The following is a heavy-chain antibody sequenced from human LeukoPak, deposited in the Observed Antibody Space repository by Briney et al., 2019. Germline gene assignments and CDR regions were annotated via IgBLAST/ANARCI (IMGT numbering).Heavy chain of an antibody. J-gene: IGHJ5*02. V-gene: IGHV3-23*01. CDR2: ISGSGGST. Sequence: PGGSLRLSCAASGFTFSSYAMSWVRQAPGKGLEWVSAISGSGGSTYYADSVKGRFTISRGNSKNTLYLQMNSLRAEDTAVYYCAKVPLLWFGELLPEVNWFDPWGQGTLVTVSS. CDR3: AKVPLLWFGELLPEVNWFDP. CDR1: GFTFSSYA. D-gene: IGHD3-10*01.